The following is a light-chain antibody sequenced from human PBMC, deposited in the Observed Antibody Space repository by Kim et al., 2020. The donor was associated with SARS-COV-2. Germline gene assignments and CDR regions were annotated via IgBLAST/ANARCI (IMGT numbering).Light chain of an antibody. V-gene: IGLV3-1*01. CDR3: QAWDSAVV. Sequence: SYELTQPPSVSVSPGQTASITCSGDKLGDKYAYWYQQKPGQSPAVTIYQDDKRPSGIPERFSGSNSGNTAALTISGTQSADEADYYCQAWDSAVVFGGGT. CDR1: KLGDKY. CDR2: QDD. J-gene: IGLJ2*01.